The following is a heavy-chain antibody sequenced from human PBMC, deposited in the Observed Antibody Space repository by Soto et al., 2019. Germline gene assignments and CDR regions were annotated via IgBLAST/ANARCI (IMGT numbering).Heavy chain of an antibody. J-gene: IGHJ5*02. CDR1: GFPLSNARMG. Sequence: QVTLKESGPVLVKPTETLTLTCTVSGFPLSNARMGVTWIRQPQGKALEWLAHLFSNDEKSYSPSLKSRLTSSKDTSKSQVVLTMTNMDPVDTATYDCARMAFLEWLLYLDPWGQGTLVTVSS. V-gene: IGHV2-26*01. CDR3: ARMAFLEWLLYLDP. D-gene: IGHD3-3*01. CDR2: LFSNDEK.